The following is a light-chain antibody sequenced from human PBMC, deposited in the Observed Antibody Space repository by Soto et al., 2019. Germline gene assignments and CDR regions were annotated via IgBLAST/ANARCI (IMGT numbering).Light chain of an antibody. CDR1: SSNVGSYNY. J-gene: IGLJ2*01. Sequence: QSALTQPAYVSGSPGQAITISCTGTSSNVGSYNYVSWYQHHPGKAPKLMIYDVSNRPSGVSNRFYGSKAGNTASLTISGLQAEDEADYYGRSYSSSITLAFGGGTTGTVL. CDR3: RSYSSSITLA. CDR2: DVS. V-gene: IGLV2-14*03.